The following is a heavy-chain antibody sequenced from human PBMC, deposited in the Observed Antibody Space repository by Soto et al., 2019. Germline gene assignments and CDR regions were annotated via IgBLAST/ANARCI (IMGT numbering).Heavy chain of an antibody. CDR2: IYYSGRT. CDR3: ARGTGIDYYYDGMDV. Sequence: SETLSLTCTVSGGSISSSSYYWGWIRQPPGKGLEWIGSIYYSGRTYDNPSLKSRVTISVDTSKNQFSLKLSSVTAADTAVYYCARGTGIDYYYDGMDVWGQGTTVT. V-gene: IGHV4-39*01. CDR1: GGSISSSSYY. J-gene: IGHJ6*02.